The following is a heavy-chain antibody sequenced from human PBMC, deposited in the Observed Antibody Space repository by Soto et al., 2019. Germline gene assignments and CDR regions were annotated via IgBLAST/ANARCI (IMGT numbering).Heavy chain of an antibody. Sequence: EVQLVESGGGLVKPGGSLRLSCAASGFTFSNAWMSWVSQAPGKGLEWVARIKSKIDGGTMDHAAPLKGRFTISRDDSKNTLYLQMDRLETEDTAVYYCTTYDYIWGSDRYRWAYWGQGVLVTVSS. CDR2: IKSKIDGGTM. J-gene: IGHJ4*02. D-gene: IGHD3-16*02. CDR3: TTYDYIWGSDRYRWAY. CDR1: GFTFSNAW. V-gene: IGHV3-15*01.